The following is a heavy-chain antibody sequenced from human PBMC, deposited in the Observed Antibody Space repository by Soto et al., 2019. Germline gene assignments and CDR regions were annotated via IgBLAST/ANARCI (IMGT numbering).Heavy chain of an antibody. CDR1: GYTFTSYG. J-gene: IGHJ4*02. V-gene: IGHV1-18*01. Sequence: ASVKVSCKASGYTFTSYGISWVRQAPGQGLEWMGWISAYNGNTNYAQKLQGRATMTTDTSTSTAYMELRSLRSDDTAVYYCARDLLEDLGYCSGGSCPPGYWGQGTLVTVSP. D-gene: IGHD2-15*01. CDR3: ARDLLEDLGYCSGGSCPPGY. CDR2: ISAYNGNT.